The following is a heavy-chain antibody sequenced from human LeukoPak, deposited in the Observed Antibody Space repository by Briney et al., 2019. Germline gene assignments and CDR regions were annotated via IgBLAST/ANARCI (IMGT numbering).Heavy chain of an antibody. Sequence: ASVKVSCKASGYTFTTYGISWVRQAPGQGLEWMGWISAYNGNTNYAQKLQGRVTMTTDTSTSTACMELRSLRSDDTAVYYCARWGPLAYCGGDCFTAPHYFDYWGQGTLVTVSS. CDR1: GYTFTTYG. J-gene: IGHJ4*02. CDR3: ARWGPLAYCGGDCFTAPHYFDY. D-gene: IGHD2-21*02. CDR2: ISAYNGNT. V-gene: IGHV1-18*01.